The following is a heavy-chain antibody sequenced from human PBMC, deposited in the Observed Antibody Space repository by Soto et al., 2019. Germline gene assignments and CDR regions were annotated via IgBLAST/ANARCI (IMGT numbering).Heavy chain of an antibody. CDR2: IYPGDSDT. J-gene: IGHJ4*02. Sequence: ESLKISCKGSGYSFTSYWIGWVRQMPGKGLEWMGIIYPGDSDTRYSPSFQGQVTISADKSISTAYLQWSSLKASDTAMYYCARRYCSSTSCYPGFDYWGQGTLVTVSS. D-gene: IGHD2-2*01. V-gene: IGHV5-51*01. CDR1: GYSFTSYW. CDR3: ARRYCSSTSCYPGFDY.